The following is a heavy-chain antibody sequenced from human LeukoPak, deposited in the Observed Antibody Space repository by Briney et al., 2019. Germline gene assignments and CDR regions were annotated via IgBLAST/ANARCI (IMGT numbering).Heavy chain of an antibody. J-gene: IGHJ4*02. CDR1: GFAFDTHA. D-gene: IGHD6-19*01. CDR3: AKDRQKWQWLVMYYFDS. V-gene: IGHV3-23*01. CDR2: ISGSGDRT. Sequence: GGSLRLSCAASGFAFDTHAMSWVRQAPGKGLEWVSAISGSGDRTHYADSVKGRFTISGDNSKNTLYLQLHSLRAEDTAIYYCAKDRQKWQWLVMYYFDSWGQGTLVTVSS.